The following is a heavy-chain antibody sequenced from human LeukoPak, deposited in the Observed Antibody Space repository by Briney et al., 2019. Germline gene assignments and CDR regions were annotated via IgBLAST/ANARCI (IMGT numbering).Heavy chain of an antibody. Sequence: SETLSLTCAVSDYSISSGYYWGWIRQPPGKGLEWIGSFYHSGSTYYSPSLKSRVTISVDTSKNQFSLKLTSVTAADTVVYYCARSRGFWSGSDYWGQGTLVTVSS. V-gene: IGHV4-38-2*01. CDR1: DYSISSGYY. J-gene: IGHJ4*02. D-gene: IGHD3-3*01. CDR3: ARSRGFWSGSDY. CDR2: FYHSGST.